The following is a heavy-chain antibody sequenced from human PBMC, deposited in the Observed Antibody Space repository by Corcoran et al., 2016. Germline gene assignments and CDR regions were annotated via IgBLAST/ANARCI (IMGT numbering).Heavy chain of an antibody. D-gene: IGHD2-8*02. CDR1: GYTFTSYY. Sequence: QVQLVQSGAEVKKPGASVKVSCKASGYTFTSYYMHWVRPAPGQGLEWRGIINPSGGSTSYAQKFQGRVTMTRDTSTSTVYMELSSLRTEDPAVYYCARVGSGGAFDIWGQGTMVTVSS. CDR3: ARVGSGGAFDI. CDR2: INPSGGST. J-gene: IGHJ3*02. V-gene: IGHV1-46*01.